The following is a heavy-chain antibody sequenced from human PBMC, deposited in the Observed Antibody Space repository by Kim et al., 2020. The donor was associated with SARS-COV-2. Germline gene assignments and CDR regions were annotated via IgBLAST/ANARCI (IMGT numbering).Heavy chain of an antibody. Sequence: GGSLRLSCAASGLTFSSYEMIWVRQAPGKGLEWVSYISSNGGIIHYADSAKGRFTISRDNAGDSLYLQMTSLKVEDTAVYYCAREGWGGANPLVYGMDVWGQGTTVTVSS. J-gene: IGHJ6*02. V-gene: IGHV3-48*03. CDR2: ISSNGGII. CDR3: AREGWGGANPLVYGMDV. D-gene: IGHD2-21*01. CDR1: GLTFSSYE.